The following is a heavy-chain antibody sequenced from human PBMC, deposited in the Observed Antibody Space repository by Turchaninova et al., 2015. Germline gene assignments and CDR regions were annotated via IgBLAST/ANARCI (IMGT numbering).Heavy chain of an antibody. J-gene: IGHJ4*02. CDR2: IKCKTNGGTT. D-gene: IGHD1-26*01. CDR3: TTRNLGD. Sequence: EVQLEESGGGLVKPGGSLRLSCAASGFTFSNAWMSWVRQAPGKGLEWVGRIKCKTNGGTTDYAAPVKGRFTISRDDSKNTLYLQMNSLISEDTAVYYCTTRNLGDWGQGTLVTVSS. CDR1: GFTFSNAW. V-gene: IGHV3-15*01.